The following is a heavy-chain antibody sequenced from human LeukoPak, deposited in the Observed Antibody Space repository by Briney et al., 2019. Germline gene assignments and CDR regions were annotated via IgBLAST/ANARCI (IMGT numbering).Heavy chain of an antibody. J-gene: IGHJ4*02. V-gene: IGHV4-34*01. Sequence: SETLSLTCAVYGGSFSGYYWSWIRQPPGEGLEWIGEINHSGSTNYNPSLKSRVTISVDTSKNQFSLKLSSVTAADTAVYYCARLAGATPFGYWGQGTLVTVSS. CDR1: GGSFSGYY. CDR3: ARLAGATPFGY. CDR2: INHSGST. D-gene: IGHD1-26*01.